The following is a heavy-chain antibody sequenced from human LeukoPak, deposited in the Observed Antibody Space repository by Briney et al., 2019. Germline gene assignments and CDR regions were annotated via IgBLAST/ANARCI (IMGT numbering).Heavy chain of an antibody. V-gene: IGHV4-39*01. D-gene: IGHD5-12*01. Sequence: NSSETLSLTCTVSGGSISSSSYYWGWIRQPPGKGLEWSGSIYYSGSTYYNPSLKSRVTITVDTYKNQFSLKLSSVTAADTAVYYCVSHGSDIVAKPFFDYWGQGTLVTVSS. J-gene: IGHJ4*02. CDR2: IYYSGST. CDR3: VSHGSDIVAKPFFDY. CDR1: GGSISSSSYY.